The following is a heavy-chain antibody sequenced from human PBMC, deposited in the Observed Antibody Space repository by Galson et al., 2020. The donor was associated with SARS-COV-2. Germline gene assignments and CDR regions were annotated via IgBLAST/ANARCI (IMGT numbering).Heavy chain of an antibody. CDR3: ARGGSRPIMVFDYYYFYMDV. D-gene: IGHD3-9*01. J-gene: IGHJ6*03. CDR1: GGSFSDYS. CDR2: ISHSGST. V-gene: IGHV4-34*01. Sequence: SETLSLTCAVYGGSFSDYSWTWVHQPPGKGLEWIGEISHSGSTNYSPSLKSRVFMSVDTSKNQFSLKLRSVTAADTAVYYCARGGSRPIMVFDYYYFYMDVWGKGTTVTVSS.